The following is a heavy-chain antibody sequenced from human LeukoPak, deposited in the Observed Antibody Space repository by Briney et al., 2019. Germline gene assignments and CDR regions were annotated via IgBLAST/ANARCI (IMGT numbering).Heavy chain of an antibody. J-gene: IGHJ3*01. Sequence: GASVKLSCKASGGTFSTSAISWVRQTPGQGLEWIGRIIPILNQANYALKFQGRFTITADKSTSTAFMELSSLRSEDTDVYFCAKVRGSDAFDVWGQGTMVIVSS. CDR1: GGTFSTSA. D-gene: IGHD3-10*01. CDR3: AKVRGSDAFDV. CDR2: IIPILNQA. V-gene: IGHV1-69*04.